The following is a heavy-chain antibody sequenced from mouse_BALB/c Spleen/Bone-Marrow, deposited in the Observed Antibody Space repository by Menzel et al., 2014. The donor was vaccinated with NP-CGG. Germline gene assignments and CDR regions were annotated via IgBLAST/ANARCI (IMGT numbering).Heavy chain of an antibody. CDR3: TRRNCAMEY. V-gene: IGHV6-6*02. CDR2: IRLKSNNSAI. Sequence: FTLSNYWMNWVRQSPAKVLEWVAAIRLKSNNSAINYAESVKGRFTISRDDSKSRVYLQMNNLRVEDIGIYYCTRRNCAMEYCSEATS. J-gene: IGHJ4*01. CDR1: FTLSNYW.